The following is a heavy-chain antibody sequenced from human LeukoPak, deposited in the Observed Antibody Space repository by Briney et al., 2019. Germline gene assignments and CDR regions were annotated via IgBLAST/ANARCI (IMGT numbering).Heavy chain of an antibody. CDR2: ISSSNTYI. D-gene: IGHD6-13*01. CDR3: ASPYSSRWYELCY. V-gene: IGHV3-21*01. CDR1: GFTCSSYS. Sequence: GGSLRLSCAASGFTCSSYSMNWVRQAPGKGLEWVSSISSSNTYIYYADSVKGRFTISRDNAKESLYLQMNSLRAEDTAVYYCASPYSSRWYELCYWGQGTLVTVSS. J-gene: IGHJ4*02.